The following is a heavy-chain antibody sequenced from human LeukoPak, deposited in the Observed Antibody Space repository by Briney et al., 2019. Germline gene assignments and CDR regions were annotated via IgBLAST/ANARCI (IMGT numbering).Heavy chain of an antibody. Sequence: GGSLRLSCAASGFTFSSYWMHWVRQAPGKGLEWVSSISSSSSYIYYADSVKGRFTISRDNAKNSLYLQMNSLRAEDTAVYYCASAGGLTAAGFDYWGQGTLVTVSS. CDR3: ASAGGLTAAGFDY. CDR2: ISSSSSYI. D-gene: IGHD6-13*01. J-gene: IGHJ4*02. V-gene: IGHV3-21*01. CDR1: GFTFSSYW.